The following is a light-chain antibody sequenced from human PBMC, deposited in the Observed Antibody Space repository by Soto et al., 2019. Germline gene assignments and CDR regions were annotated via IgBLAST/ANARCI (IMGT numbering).Light chain of an antibody. Sequence: QSVLTQPPSESAAPGQKVTISCSGSSSNIGNNYVSWYQQLPGTAPKLLIYDNNKRPSGIPERFSGSKSGTSATLDITGLQTGDGAEYYCGAGDPGLRVGLFGGGTKLPVL. CDR3: GAGDPGLRVGL. CDR2: DNN. CDR1: SSNIGNNY. V-gene: IGLV1-51*01. J-gene: IGLJ3*02.